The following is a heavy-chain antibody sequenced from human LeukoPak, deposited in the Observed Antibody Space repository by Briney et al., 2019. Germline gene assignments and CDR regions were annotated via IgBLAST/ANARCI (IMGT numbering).Heavy chain of an antibody. V-gene: IGHV1-3*01. CDR2: INAGNGNT. CDR1: GYTFTSYA. CDR3: ARGGGSYYYYGMDV. J-gene: IGHJ6*02. D-gene: IGHD4-23*01. Sequence: GASVKVSCKASGYTFTSYAMHWVRQAPGQRLEWMGWINAGNGNTKYSQKFQGRVTITRDTSTSTVYMELSSLRSEDTAVYYCARGGGSYYYYGMDVWGQGTTVTVSS.